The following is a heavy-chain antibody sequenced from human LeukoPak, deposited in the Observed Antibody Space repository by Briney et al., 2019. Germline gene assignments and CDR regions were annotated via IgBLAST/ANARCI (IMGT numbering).Heavy chain of an antibody. CDR3: ARETQYYGMDV. Sequence: GGSLRLSCVASGFTFSSYAMHWVRQAPGKGLEYVSAISSNGGSTYYANSVKGRFTISRDNSKNTLYLQMGSLRAEDMAVYYCARETQYYGMDVWGQGTTVTVSS. J-gene: IGHJ6*02. V-gene: IGHV3-64*01. CDR2: ISSNGGST. CDR1: GFTFSSYA.